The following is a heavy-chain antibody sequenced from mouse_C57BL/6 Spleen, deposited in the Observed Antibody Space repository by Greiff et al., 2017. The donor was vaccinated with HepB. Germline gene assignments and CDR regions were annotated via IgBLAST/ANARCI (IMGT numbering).Heavy chain of an antibody. CDR1: GYTFTDYE. CDR3: TKGDYYYFDY. D-gene: IGHD1-1*02. CDR2: IDPETGGT. Sequence: QVHVKQSGAELVRPGASVTLSCKASGYTFTDYEMHWVKQTPVHGLEWIGAIDPETGGTAYNQKFKGKAILTADKSSSTAYMELRSLTSEDSAVYYCTKGDYYYFDYWGQGTTLTVSS. J-gene: IGHJ2*01. V-gene: IGHV1-15*01.